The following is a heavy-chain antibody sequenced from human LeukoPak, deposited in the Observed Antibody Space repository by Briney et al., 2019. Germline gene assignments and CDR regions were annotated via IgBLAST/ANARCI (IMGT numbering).Heavy chain of an antibody. J-gene: IGHJ4*02. CDR2: IYPGDSDT. CDR3: AIDTNNYYGSGSFDY. D-gene: IGHD3-10*01. CDR1: GYSFTSYW. Sequence: PGESLKISCQGSGYSFTSYWIGWVRQMPGKGLEWMGIIYPGDSDTRYSPSFQGQVTISADKSISTAYLQWSSLKASDTAMYYCAIDTNNYYGSGSFDYWGQGTLVTVSS. V-gene: IGHV5-51*01.